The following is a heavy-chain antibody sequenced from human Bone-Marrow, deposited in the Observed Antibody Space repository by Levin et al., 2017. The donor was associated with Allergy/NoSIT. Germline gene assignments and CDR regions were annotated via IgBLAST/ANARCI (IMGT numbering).Heavy chain of an antibody. V-gene: IGHV3-21*01. J-gene: IGHJ1*01. CDR3: ARSMASSGWGYFQH. D-gene: IGHD6-19*01. Sequence: GESLKISCAASGFTFSSYSMNWVRQAPGKGLEWVSSISSSSSYIYYADSVKGRFTISRDNAKNSLYLQMNSLRAEDTAVYYCARSMASSGWGYFQHWGQGTLVTVSS. CDR1: GFTFSSYS. CDR2: ISSSSSYI.